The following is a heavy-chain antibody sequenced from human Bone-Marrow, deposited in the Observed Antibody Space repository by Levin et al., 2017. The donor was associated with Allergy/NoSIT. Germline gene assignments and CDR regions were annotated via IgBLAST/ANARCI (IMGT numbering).Heavy chain of an antibody. V-gene: IGHV3-23*01. J-gene: IGHJ4*02. CDR1: GFPFTSHA. Sequence: SCAGSGFPFTSHAMTWVRQGPGKGLEWVAGISPSGDSTYYADSVKGRFTMSRDNSKRTLYLQMHSLRVEDTAVYYCANGYGHSFEYWGRGTQVTVSS. D-gene: IGHD5-18*01. CDR2: ISPSGDST. CDR3: ANGYGHSFEY.